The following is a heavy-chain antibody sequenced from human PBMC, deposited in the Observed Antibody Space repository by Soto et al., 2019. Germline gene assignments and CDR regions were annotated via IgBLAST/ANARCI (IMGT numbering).Heavy chain of an antibody. V-gene: IGHV1-2*02. CDR2: INPNSGGT. CDR1: GYTFTGCY. J-gene: IGHJ4*02. D-gene: IGHD5-18*01. CDR3: ARSATAMAPPFDY. Sequence: GASVKVSCKASGYTFTGCYMHWVRQAPGQGLEWMGWINPNSGGTNYAQKFQGRVTMTRDTSISTAYMELSRLRSDDTAVYYCARSATAMAPPFDYWGQGTLVTVSS.